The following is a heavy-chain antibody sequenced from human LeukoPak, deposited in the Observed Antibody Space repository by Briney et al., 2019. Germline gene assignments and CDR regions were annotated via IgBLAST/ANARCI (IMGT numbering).Heavy chain of an antibody. J-gene: IGHJ5*02. V-gene: IGHV4-38-2*02. D-gene: IGHD3-16*02. Sequence: PSETLSLTCTVSGYSISSGYYWGWIRQPPGKGLEWIGRIYHSGTTYYNPSLKSRVTISVDTSKNQFSLKLSSVTAADTAVYYCARGGGGMITFGGVITQFDPWGQGTLVTVSS. CDR2: IYHSGTT. CDR1: GYSISSGYY. CDR3: ARGGGGMITFGGVITQFDP.